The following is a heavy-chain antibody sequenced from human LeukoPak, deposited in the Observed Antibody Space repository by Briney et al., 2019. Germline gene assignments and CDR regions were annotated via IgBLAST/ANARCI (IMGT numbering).Heavy chain of an antibody. V-gene: IGHV3-23*01. D-gene: IGHD2-15*01. CDR3: AKEKWGSGWFDP. CDR1: RFTFSRYA. CDR2: ISGSGGST. J-gene: IGHJ5*02. Sequence: QAGGSLRRPCAPSRFTFSRYAMRWVRQAPGKGLEWVSGISGSGGSTYYADSVKGRFTISRDNFKNTLYLQMNSLRVEDMAVYYCAKEKWGSGWFDPWGQGTLVTVSS.